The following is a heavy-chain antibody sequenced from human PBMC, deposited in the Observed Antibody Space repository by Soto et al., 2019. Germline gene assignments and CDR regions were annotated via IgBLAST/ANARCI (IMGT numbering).Heavy chain of an antibody. CDR2: ISSSSSYI. CDR1: GFTFSSYS. Sequence: EVQLVESGGGLVKPGGSLRLSCAASGFTFSSYSMNWVRQAPGKGLEWVSSISSSSSYIYYADSVKGRFTISRDNAKNSLYLQMNSLRAKDTAVYYCARDGYLWFGELRVFGWFDPWGQGTLVTVSS. J-gene: IGHJ5*02. CDR3: ARDGYLWFGELRVFGWFDP. V-gene: IGHV3-21*01. D-gene: IGHD3-10*01.